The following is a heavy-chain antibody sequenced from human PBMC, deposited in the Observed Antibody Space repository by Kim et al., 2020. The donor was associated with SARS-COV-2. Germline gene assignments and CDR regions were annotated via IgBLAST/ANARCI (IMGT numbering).Heavy chain of an antibody. CDR2: YN. D-gene: IGHD1-26*01. Sequence: YNDYAVSVKSRITINPDTSENQFSLHLNSVTPEDTAVYYCARGPGSYYDTWGQGTLVTVSS. J-gene: IGHJ5*02. V-gene: IGHV6-1*01. CDR3: ARGPGSYYDT.